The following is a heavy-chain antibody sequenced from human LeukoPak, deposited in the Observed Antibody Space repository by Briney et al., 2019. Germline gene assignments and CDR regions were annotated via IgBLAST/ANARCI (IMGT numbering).Heavy chain of an antibody. D-gene: IGHD5-18*01. CDR1: GFTFSSYR. CDR2: ISSSSSYI. Sequence: GGSLRLSCTASGFTFSSYRMNWVRQAPGKGLEWVSSISSSSSYIYYADSVKGRFTISRDNAKNSLYLQMNSLRAEDTAVYYCATDLRAGIQLWLRLFDYWGQGTLVTVSS. V-gene: IGHV3-21*01. J-gene: IGHJ4*02. CDR3: ATDLRAGIQLWLRLFDY.